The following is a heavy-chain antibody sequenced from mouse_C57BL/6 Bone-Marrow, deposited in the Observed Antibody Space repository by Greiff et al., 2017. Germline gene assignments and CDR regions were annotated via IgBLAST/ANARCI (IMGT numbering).Heavy chain of an antibody. CDR1: GYAFSSSW. CDR2: IYPGDGDT. D-gene: IGHD1-1*01. CDR3: ARSLLRLD. Sequence: QVQLQQSGPELVKPGASVKISCKASGYAFSSSWMNWVKQRPGKGLEWIGRIYPGDGDTNYNGKFKGKATLTADKSSSTAYMQLSSLTSEDSAVYFCARSLLRLDWGKGTTLTVSS. V-gene: IGHV1-82*01. J-gene: IGHJ2*01.